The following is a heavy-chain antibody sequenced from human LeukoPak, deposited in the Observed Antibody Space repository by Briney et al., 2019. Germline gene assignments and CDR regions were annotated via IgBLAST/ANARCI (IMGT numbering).Heavy chain of an antibody. CDR2: LYYRGST. CDR1: RASVTTYY. Sequence: SETLSLTCTVSRASVTTYYWSWIRQPPGKGLEWIGYLYYRGSTSYNPSLKGRVTMSVDTSKKQFSLRLSSVTAADTAVYYCARGSDFGDFWGQGTLVTVSS. D-gene: IGHD4-17*01. V-gene: IGHV4-59*02. CDR3: ARGSDFGDF. J-gene: IGHJ4*02.